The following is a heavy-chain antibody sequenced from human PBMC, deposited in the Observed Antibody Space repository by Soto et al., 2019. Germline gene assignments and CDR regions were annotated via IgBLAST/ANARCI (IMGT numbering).Heavy chain of an antibody. CDR1: GYSLTSGYH. Sequence: SETLSLTCGVSGYSLTSGYHWSWVRQPAGKGLEWIGRIFSSGSTSFNPSLESRVAMSVDTSKNHFSLNLSSVTAADMAVYYCAREGSYSAYNFAHGIQLWSFDFWGQGALVTVSS. CDR2: IFSSGST. J-gene: IGHJ4*02. CDR3: AREGSYSAYNFAHGIQLWSFDF. V-gene: IGHV4-4*07. D-gene: IGHD5-12*01.